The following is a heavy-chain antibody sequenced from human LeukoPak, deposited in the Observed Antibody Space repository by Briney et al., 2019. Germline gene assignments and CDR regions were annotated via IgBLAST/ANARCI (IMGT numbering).Heavy chain of an antibody. D-gene: IGHD6-13*01. Sequence: GGSLRLSCAASGFTFSSYSMNWVRQAPGKGLEYVSAISSNGGSTYYANSVKGRFTISRDNSKNTLYLQMGSLRAEDMAVYYCARGMDSSSWYEEYWFDPWGQGTLVTVSS. J-gene: IGHJ5*02. V-gene: IGHV3-64*01. CDR3: ARGMDSSSWYEEYWFDP. CDR2: ISSNGGST. CDR1: GFTFSSYS.